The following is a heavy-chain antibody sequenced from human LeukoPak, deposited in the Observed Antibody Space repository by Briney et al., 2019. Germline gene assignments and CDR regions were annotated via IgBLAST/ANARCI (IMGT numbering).Heavy chain of an antibody. V-gene: IGHV1-18*01. D-gene: IGHD3/OR15-3a*01. CDR2: ISAYNGNT. Sequence: ASVKVSCKASGYTFTSYGISWVRQAPGQGLEWMGWISAYNGNTNYAQKLQGRVTMATDTSTSTAYMELRSLRSVDTAVYYCASSFWTPGAFDIWGQGTMVTVSS. CDR3: ASSFWTPGAFDI. CDR1: GYTFTSYG. J-gene: IGHJ3*02.